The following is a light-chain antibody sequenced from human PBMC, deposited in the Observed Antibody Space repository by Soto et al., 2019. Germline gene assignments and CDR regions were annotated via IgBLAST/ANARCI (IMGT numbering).Light chain of an antibody. CDR1: SSDVGGYNY. J-gene: IGLJ1*01. V-gene: IGLV2-14*03. CDR2: DVS. Sequence: QSALTQPASVSGSPGQSINISCTGTSSDVGGYNYVSWYQHHPGNAPKLIIYDVSNRPSGVSNPFSGSKSGNTASLTISGLQPEAEADYYCSSHTTSNTHQIVFGTGTKLTVL. CDR3: SSHTTSNTHQIV.